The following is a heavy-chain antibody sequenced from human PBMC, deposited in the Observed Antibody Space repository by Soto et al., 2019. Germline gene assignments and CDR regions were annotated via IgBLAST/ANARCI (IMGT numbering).Heavy chain of an antibody. V-gene: IGHV3-9*01. CDR2: ISWNSGSI. Sequence: EVQLVESGGGLVQPGRSLRLSCAASGITFDDYAMHWVRQAPGKGLEWVSGISWNSGSIGYADSVKGRFTISRDNAKNSLYLQMNSLRAEDTALYYCAKSQGNVVAATYYYYYGMDVWGQGTTVTVSS. D-gene: IGHD2-15*01. J-gene: IGHJ6*02. CDR3: AKSQGNVVAATYYYYYGMDV. CDR1: GITFDDYA.